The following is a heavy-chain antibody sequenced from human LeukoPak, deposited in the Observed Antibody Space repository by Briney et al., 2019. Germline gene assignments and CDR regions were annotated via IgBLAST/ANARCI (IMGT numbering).Heavy chain of an antibody. D-gene: IGHD6-13*01. CDR3: ARSWAAAAANNWFAP. CDR1: GCSISSHY. V-gene: IGHV4-59*11. Sequence: PSETLSLTCTVSGCSISSHYWSWIRQPPGKGLEWIGYIYYSGSTNYNPSLKSLVTISVDTSKNQFSLKLSSVTAANTAVYYCARSWAAAAANNWFAPWGQGTLVTVSS. CDR2: IYYSGST. J-gene: IGHJ5*02.